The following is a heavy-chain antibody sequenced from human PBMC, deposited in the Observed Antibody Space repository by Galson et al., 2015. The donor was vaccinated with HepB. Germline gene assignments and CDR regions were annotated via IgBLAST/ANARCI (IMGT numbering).Heavy chain of an antibody. CDR1: GFPFSTFS. D-gene: IGHD6-13*01. CDR2: ISRSSTYI. V-gene: IGHV3-21*01. Sequence: SLRLSCAASGFPFSTFSMSWVRQAPGKGLEWVSSISRSSTYIYYADSVKGRFAISRDNAKNSLYLQMNSLRGEDTAVYYWARDLRGSSRVWYFDSWGQG. CDR3: ARDLRGSSRVWYFDS. J-gene: IGHJ4*02.